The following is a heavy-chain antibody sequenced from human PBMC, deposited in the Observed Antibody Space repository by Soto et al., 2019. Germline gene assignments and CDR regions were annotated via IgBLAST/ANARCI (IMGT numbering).Heavy chain of an antibody. V-gene: IGHV1-69*12. J-gene: IGHJ6*02. CDR3: ASWLKEAGIGGNYSYGMDV. Sequence: QVQLVQSGAEVKKPGSSVKVSCKASGSTFSNYAFSWVRQAPGQGLEWLGGIMPIFGRADYAQKFRGRVTITADESTSTAHVELSSVRAEDTAVYYCASWLKEAGIGGNYSYGMDVWGQGTTVTVSS. D-gene: IGHD6-13*01. CDR2: IMPIFGRA. CDR1: GSTFSNYA.